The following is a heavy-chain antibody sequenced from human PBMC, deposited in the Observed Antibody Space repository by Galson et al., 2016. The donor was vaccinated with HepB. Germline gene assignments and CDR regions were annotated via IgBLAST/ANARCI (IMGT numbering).Heavy chain of an antibody. D-gene: IGHD1-1*01. Sequence: SLRLSCAASGFTFSSYGMHWVRQAPGKGLEWVAVISYDGSNKYYADSVKGRFTISRDNSKNTLYLQMNSLRAEDTAVYYCARGLPSERGTTPHDYWGQGTLVTVSS. CDR3: ARGLPSERGTTPHDY. CDR2: ISYDGSNK. CDR1: GFTFSSYG. J-gene: IGHJ4*02. V-gene: IGHV3-30*03.